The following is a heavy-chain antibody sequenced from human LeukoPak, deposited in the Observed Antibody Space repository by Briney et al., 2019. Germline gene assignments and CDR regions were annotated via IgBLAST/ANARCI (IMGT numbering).Heavy chain of an antibody. CDR3: AKSSRVHLWSQPFDY. CDR2: ISYDGSNK. CDR1: GFTFSSYG. Sequence: PGGSLRLSCAASGFTFSSYGMHWVRQAPGKGLEWVAVISYDGSNKYYADSVKGRFTISRDSSNNTLSLQMNSLRAEDTAVYYCAKSSRVHLWSQPFDYWGQGTLVTVSS. J-gene: IGHJ4*02. D-gene: IGHD1-1*01. V-gene: IGHV3-30*18.